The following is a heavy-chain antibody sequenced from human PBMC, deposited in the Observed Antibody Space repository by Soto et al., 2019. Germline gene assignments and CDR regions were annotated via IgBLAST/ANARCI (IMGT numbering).Heavy chain of an antibody. Sequence: SETLSLTCTVSGGSISSSSYYWGWIRQPPGKGLEWIGSIYYSGSTYYNPSLKSRVTISVDTSKNQFSLKLSSVTAADTAMYYCARHVSLGYCSSTSCYTPLYYFDYWGQGTLVTVSS. CDR3: ARHVSLGYCSSTSCYTPLYYFDY. J-gene: IGHJ4*02. D-gene: IGHD2-2*02. V-gene: IGHV4-39*01. CDR1: GGSISSSSYY. CDR2: IYYSGST.